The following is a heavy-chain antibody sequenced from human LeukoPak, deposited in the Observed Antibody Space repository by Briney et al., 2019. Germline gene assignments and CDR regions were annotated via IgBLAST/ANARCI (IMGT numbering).Heavy chain of an antibody. D-gene: IGHD5-12*01. Sequence: SETLSLTCIVSGGSIGPYYWSWIRQAAGKGPEWIGRIYTSGTADYNPALKGRVFLSVDTAKNQFSLKVTSVTAADTAVYYCARGLYGYSGYDVGLNWGQGTLVTVSS. CDR2: IYTSGTA. V-gene: IGHV4-4*07. J-gene: IGHJ4*02. CDR3: ARGLYGYSGYDVGLN. CDR1: GGSIGPYY.